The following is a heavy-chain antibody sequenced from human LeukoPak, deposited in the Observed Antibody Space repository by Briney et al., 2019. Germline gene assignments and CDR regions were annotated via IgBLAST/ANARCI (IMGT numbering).Heavy chain of an antibody. CDR2: ISGSGGST. D-gene: IGHD3-10*01. V-gene: IGHV3-23*01. Sequence: QPGGSLRLSCAASGFTFSSYAMSWVRQAPGKGLEWVSAISGSGGSTYYADSVKGRFTISRDNSKNTLYLQMNSLRAEDTAVYYCAKAYYGSGSYYFNWFDPWGQGTLVTVSS. CDR3: AKAYYGSGSYYFNWFDP. J-gene: IGHJ5*02. CDR1: GFTFSSYA.